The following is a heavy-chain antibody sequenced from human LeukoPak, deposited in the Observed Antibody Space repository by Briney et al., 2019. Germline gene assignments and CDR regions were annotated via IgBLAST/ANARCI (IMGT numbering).Heavy chain of an antibody. CDR1: GFTFSSYA. D-gene: IGHD5-24*01. J-gene: IGHJ4*02. V-gene: IGHV3-30*01. CDR3: ARDTNRRDGYNPLDY. CDR2: ISYDGSNK. Sequence: GGSLRLSCAASGFTFSSYAMHWVRQAPGKGLEWVAVISYDGSNKYYADSVTGRFTISRDNSKNTLYLQMNSLRAEDTAVYYCARDTNRRDGYNPLDYWGQGTLVTVSS.